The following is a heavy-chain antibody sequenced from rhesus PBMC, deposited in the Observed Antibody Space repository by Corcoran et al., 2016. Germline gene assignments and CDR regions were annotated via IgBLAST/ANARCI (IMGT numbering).Heavy chain of an antibody. D-gene: IGHD4-23*01. CDR1: GGSIRSRY. J-gene: IGHJ4*01. V-gene: IGHV4-169*01. CDR3: ARGGDTVTTL. Sequence: QLQLQESGPGLVKPSETLSVTCAVSGGSIRSRYWSWIRPAPGKGLEWIGYLYGSGRRPNSTPSLKSRVTLSVDTSKNQLSLKLSSVTAADTAVYYCARGGDTVTTLWGQGVLVTVSS. CDR2: LYGSGRRP.